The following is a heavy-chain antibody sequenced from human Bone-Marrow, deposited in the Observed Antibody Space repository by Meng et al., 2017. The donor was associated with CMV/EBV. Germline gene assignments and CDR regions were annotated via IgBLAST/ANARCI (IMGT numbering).Heavy chain of an antibody. V-gene: IGHV3-7*01. Sequence: GESLKISCAASGFTFSSYWMSWVRQAPGKGLEWVANIKQDGSEKYYVDSVKGRFTISRDNAKNSLYLQMNSLRAEDTAVYYCAREGAGYCSSTSCYATYYYYGMDVWGQGTTVTVSS. J-gene: IGHJ6*02. CDR3: AREGAGYCSSTSCYATYYYYGMDV. D-gene: IGHD2-2*01. CDR2: IKQDGSEK. CDR1: GFTFSSYW.